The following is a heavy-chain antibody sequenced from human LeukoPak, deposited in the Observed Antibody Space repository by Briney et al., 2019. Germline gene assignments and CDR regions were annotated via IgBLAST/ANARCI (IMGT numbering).Heavy chain of an antibody. V-gene: IGHV4-34*01. D-gene: IGHD3-10*01. CDR3: ARGVYYGLLDY. CDR1: GGSFSGDY. CDR2: INHSGST. Sequence: SETLSLTCAVYGGSFSGDYWSWIRQPPGKVLEWIGEINHSGSTNYNPSLESRVTISVDTSKNQFSLKLSSVTAADTAVYYCARGVYYGLLDYWGQGTLVTVSS. J-gene: IGHJ4*02.